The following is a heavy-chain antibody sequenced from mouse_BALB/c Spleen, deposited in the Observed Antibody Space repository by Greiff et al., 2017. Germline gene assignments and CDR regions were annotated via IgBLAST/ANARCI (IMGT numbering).Heavy chain of an antibody. CDR1: GFTFSDYY. D-gene: IGHD2-14*01. J-gene: IGHJ3*01. CDR3: ARDGGYRYDGAWFAY. CDR2: ISDGGSYT. V-gene: IGHV5-4*02. Sequence: EVKLVESGGGLVKPGGSLKLSCAASGFTFSDYYMYWVRQTPEKRLEWVATISDGGSYTYYPDSVKGRFTISRDNAKNNLYLQMSSLKSEDTAMYYCARDGGYRYDGAWFAYWGQGTLVTVSA.